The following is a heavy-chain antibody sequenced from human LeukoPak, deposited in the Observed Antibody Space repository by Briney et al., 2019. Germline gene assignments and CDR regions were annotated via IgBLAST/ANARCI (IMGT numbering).Heavy chain of an antibody. J-gene: IGHJ5*02. D-gene: IGHD6-19*01. CDR2: IYYSGST. V-gene: IGHV4-39*01. CDR1: GGSISSNSYY. CDR3: ARGRASYGYSVRYDGYSSGWNNWFDP. Sequence: SETLSLTCAVSGGSISSNSYYWGWIRQPPGKGLEWIGSIYYSGSTYYNPSLKSRVTISVDTSKNQFSLKLSSVTAADTAVYYCARGRASYGYSVRYDGYSSGWNNWFDPWGQGTLVTVSS.